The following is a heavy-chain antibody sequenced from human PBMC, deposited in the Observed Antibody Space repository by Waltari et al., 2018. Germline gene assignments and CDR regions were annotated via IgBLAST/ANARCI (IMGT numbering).Heavy chain of an antibody. CDR3: ARDRGDYVKYYYYYMDV. D-gene: IGHD4-17*01. CDR2: INPNSGGT. Sequence: QVQLVQSGAEVKKPGASVKVSCKASGYTFTGYYMHWVRQAPGQGLEWMGRINPNSGGTNYAQQFQGRVTMTRDTSISTAYMELSRLRSDDTAVYYCARDRGDYVKYYYYYMDVWGKGTTVTVSS. V-gene: IGHV1-2*06. CDR1: GYTFTGYY. J-gene: IGHJ6*03.